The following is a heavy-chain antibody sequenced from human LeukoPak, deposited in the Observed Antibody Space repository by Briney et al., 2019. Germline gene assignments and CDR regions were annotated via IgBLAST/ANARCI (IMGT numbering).Heavy chain of an antibody. D-gene: IGHD4-23*01. J-gene: IGHJ4*02. CDR1: GGTFSSYA. V-gene: IGHV1-69*13. CDR2: IIPIFGTA. Sequence: SVKVSCKAFGGTFSSYAISWVRQAPGQGLEWMGGIIPIFGTADYAQKFQGRVTITADEFTNTAYMELSSLRSEDTAVYYCARDMYGGNSALSYWGQGTLVTVSS. CDR3: ARDMYGGNSALSY.